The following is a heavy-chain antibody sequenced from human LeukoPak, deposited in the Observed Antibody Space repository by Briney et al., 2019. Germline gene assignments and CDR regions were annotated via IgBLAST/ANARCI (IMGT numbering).Heavy chain of an antibody. CDR1: GYSISSGYY. V-gene: IGHV4-38-2*02. J-gene: IGHJ4*02. CDR3: ARDIVPYI. Sequence: SETLSLTCTVSGYSISSGYYWGWIRQPPGKGLEWIGSIYHGGTTYYTPSLKSRVTISVDTSKNQFSLKLSSVTAADTAVYYCARDIVPYIWGQGTLVTVSS. CDR2: IYHGGTT. D-gene: IGHD2-8*01.